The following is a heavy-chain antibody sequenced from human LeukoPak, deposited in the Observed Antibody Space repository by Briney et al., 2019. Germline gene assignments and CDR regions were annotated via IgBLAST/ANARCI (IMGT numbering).Heavy chain of an antibody. V-gene: IGHV4-31*03. CDR1: GGSISSGGYY. J-gene: IGHJ6*03. CDR2: IYYSGST. D-gene: IGHD2-15*01. CDR3: ARGLDDCSGGSCYSFDYYMDV. Sequence: SETLSLTCTVSGGSISSGGYYWSWIRQHPGKGLEWIGYIYYSGSTYYNPSLKSRVTISVGTSKNQFSLKLSSVTGADTAVYYCARGLDDCSGGSCYSFDYYMDVWGKGTTVTVSS.